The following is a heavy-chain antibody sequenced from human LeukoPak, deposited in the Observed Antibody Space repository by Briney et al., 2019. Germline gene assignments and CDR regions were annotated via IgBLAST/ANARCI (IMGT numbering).Heavy chain of an antibody. J-gene: IGHJ3*02. V-gene: IGHV4-39*01. CDR1: GGSISSSSYY. CDR2: IYYSGST. Sequence: PSETLSLTCPVSGGSISSSSYYWGWIRQPPGKGLEWIGSIYYSGSTYYNPSLKSRVTISVDTSKNQFSLKLSSVTAADTAVYYCARRPIVVVITLFDAFDIWGQGTMVTVSS. D-gene: IGHD3-22*01. CDR3: ARRPIVVVITLFDAFDI.